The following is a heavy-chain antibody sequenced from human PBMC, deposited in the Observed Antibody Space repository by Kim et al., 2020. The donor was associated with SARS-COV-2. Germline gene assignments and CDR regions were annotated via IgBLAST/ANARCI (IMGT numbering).Heavy chain of an antibody. D-gene: IGHD4-17*01. CDR2: IYNSGST. CDR3: ARASDYPHEIDYWGQGTLVTVFSGVDV. V-gene: IGHV4-30-4*01. J-gene: IGHJ6*02. CDR1: GGSISSGDYF. Sequence: SETLSLTCTVSGGSISSGDYFWSWVRQPPGKGLEWIGNIYNSGSTYYNPSLKSRVTMSVDTSKNQFSLKLSSVTAADTAVYYCARASDYPHEIDYWGQGTLVTVFSGVDVWGQGTTVTVSS.